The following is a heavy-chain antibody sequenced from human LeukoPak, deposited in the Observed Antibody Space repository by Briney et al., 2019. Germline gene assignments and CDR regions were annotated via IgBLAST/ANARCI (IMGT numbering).Heavy chain of an antibody. CDR3: ARGGFPWTGGYFQH. CDR1: GGSISSYY. J-gene: IGHJ1*01. V-gene: IGHV4-4*07. CDR2: IYTSGST. D-gene: IGHD1-1*01. Sequence: SETLSLTCTVSGGSISSYYWSWIRQPAGKGLEWIGRIYTSGSTNYNPSLKSRVTMPVDTSKNQFSLKLSSVTAADTAVYYCARGGFPWTGGYFQHWGQGTLVTVSS.